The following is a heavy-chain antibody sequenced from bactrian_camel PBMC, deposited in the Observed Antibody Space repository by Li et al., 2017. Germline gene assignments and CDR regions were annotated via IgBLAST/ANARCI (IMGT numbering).Heavy chain of an antibody. J-gene: IGHJ4*01. V-gene: IGHV3S1*01. CDR3: TKSFAS. CDR2: IQTRDAYT. Sequence: HVQLVESGGGLVQPGGSLRLSCAASGFTFSSNYMRWVRQAPGKGLEWMCIIQTRDAYTYCADSVKGRFTMSRDNTKNEVYLQMTSLESDDTALYYCTKSFASWGQGTQVTVS. CDR1: GFTFSSNY.